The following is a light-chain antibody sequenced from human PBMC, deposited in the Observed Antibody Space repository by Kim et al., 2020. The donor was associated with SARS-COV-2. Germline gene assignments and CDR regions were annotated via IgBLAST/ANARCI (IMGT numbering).Light chain of an antibody. CDR3: QQYHSYSYT. CDR2: KAS. J-gene: IGKJ2*01. CDR1: QSLSSW. V-gene: IGKV1-5*03. Sequence: ASVGDRVTITCRASQSLSSWLAWYQQKPGKAPKLLIYKASSLETGVPSRFTGSGSGTEFTLTISSLQPDDFATYYCQQYHSYSYTFGQGTKLEI.